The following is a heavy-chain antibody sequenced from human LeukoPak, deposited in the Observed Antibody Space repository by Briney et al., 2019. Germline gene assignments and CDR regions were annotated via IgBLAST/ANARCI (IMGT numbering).Heavy chain of an antibody. Sequence: ASVKVSCKASGYTFTGYHMHWVRQAPGQGLEWMGWINPNSGGTNYAQKFQGRVTMSRDTSISTAYMELSRLRSDDTAVYYCARDLLELLYAFDIWGQGTMVTVSS. D-gene: IGHD1-26*01. J-gene: IGHJ3*02. CDR3: ARDLLELLYAFDI. CDR1: GYTFTGYH. V-gene: IGHV1-2*02. CDR2: INPNSGGT.